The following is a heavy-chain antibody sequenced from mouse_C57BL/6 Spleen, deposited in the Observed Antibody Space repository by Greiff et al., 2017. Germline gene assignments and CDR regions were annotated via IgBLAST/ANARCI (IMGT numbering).Heavy chain of an antibody. Sequence: VQGVESGAELARPGASVKMSCKASGYTFTSYTMHWVKQRPGQGLEWIGYINPSSGYTKYNQKFKDKATLTADKSSSTAYMQLSSLTSEDSAVYYCARGGGNYYFDYWGQGTTLTVSS. CDR3: ARGGGNYYFDY. V-gene: IGHV1-4*01. D-gene: IGHD2-1*01. CDR1: GYTFTSYT. J-gene: IGHJ2*01. CDR2: INPSSGYT.